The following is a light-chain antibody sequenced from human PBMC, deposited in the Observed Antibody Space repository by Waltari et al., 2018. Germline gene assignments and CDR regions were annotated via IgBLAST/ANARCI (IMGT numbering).Light chain of an antibody. J-gene: IGKJ2*01. CDR3: HQYKNWLYH. V-gene: IGKV3-15*01. Sequence: IVMTQSPATLAVSPGDSATLSCRASESVSGTLAWYQTKPGQAPSRLSYGASTRAYASSARFSGSGSGTEVYPTSSSQPSEDFAVYYCHQYKNWLYHFSPGTKLEI. CDR1: ESVSGT. CDR2: GAS.